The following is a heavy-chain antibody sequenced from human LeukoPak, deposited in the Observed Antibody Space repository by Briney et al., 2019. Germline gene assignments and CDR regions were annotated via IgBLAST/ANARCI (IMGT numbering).Heavy chain of an antibody. Sequence: ASVKVSCKASGYTFTNFPMNWVRQVPGQGLEWMGSINTNTGNPTYAQAFTGRFVFSLDTSVSTAYLQISSLKAEDTAVYYCARDQPMVRGAYYYYGMDVWGQGTTVTVSS. D-gene: IGHD3-10*01. CDR3: ARDQPMVRGAYYYYGMDV. CDR2: INTNTGNP. J-gene: IGHJ6*02. V-gene: IGHV7-4-1*02. CDR1: GYTFTNFP.